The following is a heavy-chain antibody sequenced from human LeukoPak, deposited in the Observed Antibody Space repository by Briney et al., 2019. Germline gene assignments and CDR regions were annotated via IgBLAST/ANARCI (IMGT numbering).Heavy chain of an antibody. D-gene: IGHD1-14*01. V-gene: IGHV3-23*01. J-gene: IGHJ4*02. CDR2: VNPSGVST. CDR1: GFTFITYS. CDR3: AKDRAGTPWAD. Sequence: PGGSLRLSCAASGFTFITYSMSWVRQAPGEGLEWVSTVNPSGVSTYYADSVKGRFTISRDNSVNTVYLQMNSLRAEDTAVYYCAKDRAGTPWADWGLGTLVTVSS.